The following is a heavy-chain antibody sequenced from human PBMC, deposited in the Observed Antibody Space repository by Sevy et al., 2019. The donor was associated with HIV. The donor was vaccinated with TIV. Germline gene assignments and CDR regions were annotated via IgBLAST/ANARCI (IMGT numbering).Heavy chain of an antibody. V-gene: IGHV3-23*01. Sequence: GGSLRLSCAASGFTFSSYAMSWVRQAPGKGLEWVSTFSFGCGKINYADSVKGRFTISRDNSMNTLYLQMNSLRAEDTAVYYCAREGCSKPHDYWGQGTLVTVSS. J-gene: IGHJ4*02. D-gene: IGHD2-2*01. CDR1: GFTFSSYA. CDR3: AREGCSKPHDY. CDR2: FSFGCGKI.